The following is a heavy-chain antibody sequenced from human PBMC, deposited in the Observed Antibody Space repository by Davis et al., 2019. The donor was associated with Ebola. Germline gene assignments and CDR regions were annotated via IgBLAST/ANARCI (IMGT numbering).Heavy chain of an antibody. D-gene: IGHD1-26*01. J-gene: IGHJ4*02. V-gene: IGHV3-15*01. CDR3: ATDIGAPLDY. Sequence: GESLKISCAASGFTFRKVWMNWVRQAPGKGLEWVGRIKSTTDGGTTDSAAPLRGRFSISRDDSKKTVYLQMNSLKTEDTAVYYCATDIGAPLDYWGQGTLVTVSS. CDR2: IKSTTDGGTT. CDR1: GFTFRKVW.